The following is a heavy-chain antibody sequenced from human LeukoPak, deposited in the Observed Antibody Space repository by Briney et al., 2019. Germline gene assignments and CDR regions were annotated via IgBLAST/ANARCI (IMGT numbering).Heavy chain of an antibody. V-gene: IGHV4-61*01. CDR1: GGSVSSGSYY. Sequence: SETLSLTCTVSGGSVSSGSYYWSWIRQPPGKGLEWIGYIYDSGSTNYNPSLKSRVTISVDTSKNQFSLKLSSVTAADTAVYYCARVGGTNYYYYGMDVWGQGTTVTVSS. CDR2: IYDSGST. CDR3: ARVGGTNYYYYGMDV. D-gene: IGHD1-1*01. J-gene: IGHJ6*02.